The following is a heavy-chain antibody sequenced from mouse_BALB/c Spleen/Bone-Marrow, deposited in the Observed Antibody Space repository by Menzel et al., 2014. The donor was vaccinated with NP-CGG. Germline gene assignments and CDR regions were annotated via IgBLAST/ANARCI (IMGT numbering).Heavy chain of an antibody. V-gene: IGHV2-9*02. CDR2: IWASGST. Sequence: VKLVESGPGLVAPSQRLSITCTVSGFSLTSYGVHWVRQPPGKGLEWLGVIWASGSTNYNSALMSRLSISKDNSKSQVFLKMNSLQTDDTAMYYCARVLRYAMDYWGQGTSVTVSS. CDR1: GFSLTSYG. CDR3: ARVLRYAMDY. J-gene: IGHJ4*01.